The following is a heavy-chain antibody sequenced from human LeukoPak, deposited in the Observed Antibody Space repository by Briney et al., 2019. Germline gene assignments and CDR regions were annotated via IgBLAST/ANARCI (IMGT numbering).Heavy chain of an antibody. D-gene: IGHD4-17*01. J-gene: IGHJ6*03. CDR2: IIPIFGAA. Sequence: VASVKVSSKASGGTFSRYAISLVRQAPGQGLECMGGIIPIFGAANSAQKLQGRVTITTDESTSTDYMELSSLRSEDAAVYYCGAHRGHDYGAAGYYYYYYMDVWGKGTTVTVSS. V-gene: IGHV1-69*05. CDR3: GAHRGHDYGAAGYYYYYYMDV. CDR1: GGTFSRYA.